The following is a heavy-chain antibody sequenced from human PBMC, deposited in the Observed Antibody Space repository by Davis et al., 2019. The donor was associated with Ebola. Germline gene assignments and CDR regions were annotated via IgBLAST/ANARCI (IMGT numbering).Heavy chain of an antibody. CDR1: GFTVSSNY. CDR3: ARVRYYYGMDV. V-gene: IGHV3-53*01. CDR2: IYSGGST. Sequence: PGGSLRLSCAASGFTVSSNYMSWVRQAPGKGLEWVSVIYSGGSTYYADSVKGRFTISRDNSKNTLYLQMNSLRAEDTAVYYCARVRYYYGMDVWGQGTTVTVSS. J-gene: IGHJ6*02.